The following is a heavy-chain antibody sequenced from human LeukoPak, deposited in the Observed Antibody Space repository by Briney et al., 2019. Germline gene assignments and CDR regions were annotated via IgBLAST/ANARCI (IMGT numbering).Heavy chain of an antibody. J-gene: IGHJ4*02. CDR1: GFTFSSYW. CDR2: IKEDGSEK. V-gene: IGHV3-7*05. D-gene: IGHD6-19*01. CDR3: ASQFWWAAVAGTTLDY. Sequence: PGGSLRLSCMASGFTFSSYWMSWVRQAPGGGLEWVANIKEDGSEKYYVDFVKGRFTISRDNAKISLYLKMNSLRAEDTAMYYCASQFWWAAVAGTTLDYWGQGTLVTVSS.